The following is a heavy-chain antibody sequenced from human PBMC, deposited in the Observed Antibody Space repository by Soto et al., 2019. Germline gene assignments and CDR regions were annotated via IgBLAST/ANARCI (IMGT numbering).Heavy chain of an antibody. CDR3: ARLCSSSSLVTGEGAFDI. CDR2: ISAYNGNT. J-gene: IGHJ3*02. Sequence: QVQLVQSGAEVKKPGASVKVSCKASGYTFTSYGLSWVRQAPGQGLEWMGWISAYNGNTNYAQKLQGRVTMTTDTSTSTAYMEVRSLRSDDTAVYYCARLCSSSSLVTGEGAFDIWGQGTMVTVSS. D-gene: IGHD6-6*01. CDR1: GYTFTSYG. V-gene: IGHV1-18*04.